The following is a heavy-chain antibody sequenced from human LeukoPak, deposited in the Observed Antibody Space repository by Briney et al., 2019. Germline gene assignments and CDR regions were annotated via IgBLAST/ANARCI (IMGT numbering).Heavy chain of an antibody. CDR3: ARLGSGYDPGDF. Sequence: SVKVSCKASGGTFSTLDISWVRQAPGHGLAWMGGIIPFFGPANYAQMFQDRLTIIADESTTTAYMELSSLRSEDTAVYYCARLGSGYDPGDFWGQGTLVTVST. V-gene: IGHV1-69*13. D-gene: IGHD5-12*01. CDR2: IIPFFGPA. CDR1: GGTFSTLD. J-gene: IGHJ4*02.